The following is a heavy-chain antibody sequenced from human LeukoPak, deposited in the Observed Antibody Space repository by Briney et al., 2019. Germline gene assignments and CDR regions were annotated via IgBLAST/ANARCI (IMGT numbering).Heavy chain of an antibody. J-gene: IGHJ4*02. Sequence: GGSLRLSCAASGFTVSSNYMSWVRQAPGKGLEWVSVIYSGGSTYYAGSVKGRFTISRDNSKKTLYLQMNSLRAEDTAVYYCARVGSGWEFDHWGQGTLVTVSS. CDR2: IYSGGST. D-gene: IGHD6-19*01. CDR1: GFTVSSNY. CDR3: ARVGSGWEFDH. V-gene: IGHV3-53*01.